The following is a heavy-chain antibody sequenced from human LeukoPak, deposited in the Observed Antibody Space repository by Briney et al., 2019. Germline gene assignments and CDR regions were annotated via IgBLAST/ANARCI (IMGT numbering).Heavy chain of an antibody. J-gene: IGHJ4*02. Sequence: GGSLRLSCAASGFTFSSYSMNWVRQAPGKGLEWVSSISSSSSYIYYADSVKGRFTISRDNAKNSLYLQMNSLRAEDTAVYYCAPEIAGIAAAGPRDYWGQGTLVTVSS. CDR3: APEIAGIAAAGPRDY. CDR1: GFTFSSYS. V-gene: IGHV3-21*01. CDR2: ISSSSSYI. D-gene: IGHD6-13*01.